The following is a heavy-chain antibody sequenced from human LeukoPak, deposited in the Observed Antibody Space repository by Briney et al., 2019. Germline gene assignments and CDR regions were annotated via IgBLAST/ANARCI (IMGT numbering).Heavy chain of an antibody. CDR2: IKQDGSQK. CDR3: ARGPSGYHNT. Sequence: PGGSLRLSCAASGFTFSNYWMSWVRQAPGKGLEWVANIKQDGSQKYYVDSVKGRFTISRDNSKNTLYLQMNSLRAEDTAVYYCARGPSGYHNTGGQGTLVTVSS. V-gene: IGHV3-7*01. D-gene: IGHD5-12*01. CDR1: GFTFSNYW. J-gene: IGHJ4*02.